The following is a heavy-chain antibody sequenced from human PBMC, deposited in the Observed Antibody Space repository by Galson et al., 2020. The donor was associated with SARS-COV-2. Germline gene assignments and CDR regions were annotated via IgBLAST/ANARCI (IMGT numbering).Heavy chain of an antibody. D-gene: IGHD5-12*01. Sequence: GGSLRLSCAASGFTFSSYAMHWVRQAPGKGLEWVAVISYDGSNKYYADSVKGRFTISRDNSKNTLYLQMNSLRAEDTAVYYWASSAWLQFDPGSQGDAFDIWGQGTMVTVSS. CDR3: ASSAWLQFDPGSQGDAFDI. CDR2: ISYDGSNK. J-gene: IGHJ3*02. CDR1: GFTFSSYA. V-gene: IGHV3-30*04.